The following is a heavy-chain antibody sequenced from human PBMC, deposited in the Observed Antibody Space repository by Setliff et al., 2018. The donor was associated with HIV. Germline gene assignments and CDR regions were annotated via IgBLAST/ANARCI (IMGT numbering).Heavy chain of an antibody. CDR2: IYYRGST. V-gene: IGHV4-59*08. CDR3: ARGLSFYDPGGFDY. Sequence: KSSETLSLTCTVSGGSISSYYWSWIRQPPGKGLEWIGSIYYRGSTYYNPSLKSRVTISVDTSKNQFSLQLSSVTAADTAVYYCARGLSFYDPGGFDYWGQGTLVTVSS. CDR1: GGSISSYY. J-gene: IGHJ4*02. D-gene: IGHD3-22*01.